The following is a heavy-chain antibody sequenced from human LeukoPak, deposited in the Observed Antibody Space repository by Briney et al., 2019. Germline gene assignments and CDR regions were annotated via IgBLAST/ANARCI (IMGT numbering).Heavy chain of an antibody. CDR2: ISAYNGNT. J-gene: IGHJ3*02. CDR3: ARDCSGGSCYSGCGAFDI. D-gene: IGHD2-15*01. CDR1: VYTFTSYG. V-gene: IGHV1-18*01. Sequence: ASVKVSCTASVYTFTSYGISWVRQAPCQGLEWMGWISAYNGNTNYAQKFQGRATITAEKPTSTPYMEVSSLRSEDTAVYSCARDCSGGSCYSGCGAFDIWGQGTMVTVSS.